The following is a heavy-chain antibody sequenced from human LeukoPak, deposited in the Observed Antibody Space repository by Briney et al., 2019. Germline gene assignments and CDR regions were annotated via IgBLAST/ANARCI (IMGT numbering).Heavy chain of an antibody. Sequence: PGGSLRLSCAASGFTFSSYWMSWVRQAPGKGLEWVANIKQDGSEKYYVDSVKGRFTISRDNAKNSLYLQMNSLRAEDTAVYYCAKDKVAAAGTDAFDIWGQGTMVTVSS. CDR3: AKDKVAAAGTDAFDI. CDR2: IKQDGSEK. J-gene: IGHJ3*02. V-gene: IGHV3-7*01. D-gene: IGHD6-13*01. CDR1: GFTFSSYW.